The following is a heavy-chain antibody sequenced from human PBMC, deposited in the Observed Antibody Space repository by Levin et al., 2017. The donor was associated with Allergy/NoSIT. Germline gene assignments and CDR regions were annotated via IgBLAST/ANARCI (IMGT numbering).Heavy chain of an antibody. CDR2: ISGRGSNI. J-gene: IGHJ6*02. Sequence: GGSLRLSCAASGLTFSDYYMTFIRQAPGKGLEWVSYISGRGSNIYYADSVKGRFTMSRDNAKNSLYLQMNSLRPEDTAVYYCATLHWFGMDVWGQGTTVTVSS. CDR1: GLTFSDYY. D-gene: IGHD3-10*01. CDR3: ATLHWFGMDV. V-gene: IGHV3-11*01.